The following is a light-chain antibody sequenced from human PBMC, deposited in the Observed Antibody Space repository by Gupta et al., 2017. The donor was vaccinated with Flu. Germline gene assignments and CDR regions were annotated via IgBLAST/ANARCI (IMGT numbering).Light chain of an antibody. Sequence: SYVLTQPPSMSVAPGQTAEITCGGSNLGNKDVHWYQQKSGQAPVLVVYDDSDRPSGIPERFSGLNSGNTATLTISSVEAGDEADYYCQVGHSSIDPVFGGGTKLTVL. J-gene: IGLJ2*01. V-gene: IGLV3-21*02. CDR3: QVGHSSIDPV. CDR2: DDS. CDR1: NLGNKD.